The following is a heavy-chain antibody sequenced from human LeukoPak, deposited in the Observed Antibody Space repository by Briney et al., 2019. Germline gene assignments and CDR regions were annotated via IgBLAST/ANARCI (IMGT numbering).Heavy chain of an antibody. Sequence: PSETLSLTCTVSGGSIGSSGYYWGWIRQPPGQGLDWIGSIYYNGTTYYNPSLKSRVTVSVDTSKNQFSLKLSSVTAADTAVYYCARAGGSYRAEYYFDYWGQGTLVTVSS. CDR1: GGSIGSSGYY. J-gene: IGHJ4*02. V-gene: IGHV4-39*07. CDR2: IYYNGTT. CDR3: ARAGGSYRAEYYFDY. D-gene: IGHD1-26*01.